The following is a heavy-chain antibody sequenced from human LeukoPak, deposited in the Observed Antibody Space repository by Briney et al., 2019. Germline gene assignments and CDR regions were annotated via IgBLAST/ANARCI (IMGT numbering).Heavy chain of an antibody. CDR3: ARVKLGFLDL. Sequence: SETLSLTCAVYGGSFSGYYWSWIRQPPGKGLEWIGEINHSGSTNYNPSLKSRVTISVDTSKNQFSLKLSSVTAADTAVYYCARVKLGFLDLWGQGTMVTVSS. V-gene: IGHV4-34*01. CDR2: INHSGST. J-gene: IGHJ3*01. CDR1: GGSFSGYY. D-gene: IGHD2/OR15-2a*01.